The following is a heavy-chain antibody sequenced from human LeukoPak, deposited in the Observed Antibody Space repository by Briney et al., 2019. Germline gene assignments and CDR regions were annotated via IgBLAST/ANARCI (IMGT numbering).Heavy chain of an antibody. CDR1: GGSFSGYY. D-gene: IGHD3-3*01. CDR2: IYYSGNT. CDR3: ARDGFLAVDY. V-gene: IGHV4-34*01. Sequence: SETLSLTCAVYGGSFSGYYWGWIRQPPGKGLEWIGNIYYSGNTYYNPSLESRVTISVDTSKNHFSLKLTSVTAADTAVYYCARDGFLAVDYWGQGTLVTVSS. J-gene: IGHJ4*02.